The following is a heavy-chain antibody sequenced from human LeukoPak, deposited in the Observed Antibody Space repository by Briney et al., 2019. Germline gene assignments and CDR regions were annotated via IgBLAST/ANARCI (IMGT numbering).Heavy chain of an antibody. J-gene: IGHJ1*01. CDR1: GFTFTSSA. D-gene: IGHD4-17*01. Sequence: SVKVSCKASGFTFTSSAVQWVRQARGQGLEWIGWIVVGSGHTNYAQKFQERVTINRDMSTSTAYMELSSLRSEDTAVYYCAREVGLRRYFQHWGQGTLVTVSS. CDR3: AREVGLRRYFQH. V-gene: IGHV1-58*01. CDR2: IVVGSGHT.